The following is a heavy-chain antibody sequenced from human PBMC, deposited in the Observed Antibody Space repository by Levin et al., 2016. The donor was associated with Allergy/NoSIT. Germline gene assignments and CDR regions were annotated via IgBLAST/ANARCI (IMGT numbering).Heavy chain of an antibody. V-gene: IGHV5-51*01. J-gene: IGHJ4*02. D-gene: IGHD4-17*01. CDR3: ATHFYGDYSAY. Sequence: PREGLEWMGIIYPGDSDTRYSPSFQGQVTISADKSISTAYLQWSSLKASDTAMYYCATHFYGDYSAYWGQGTLVTVSS. CDR2: IYPGDSDT.